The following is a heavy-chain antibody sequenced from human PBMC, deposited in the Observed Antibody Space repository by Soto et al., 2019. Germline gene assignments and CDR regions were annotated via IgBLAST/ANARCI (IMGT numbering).Heavy chain of an antibody. CDR3: ARAQTTRMGLFDY. CDR2: IYNSERT. D-gene: IGHD1-1*01. CDR1: GRSISSGGFY. Sequence: QVQLQESGPGLVKPSQTLTLTCTVSGRSISSGGFYWSWIRQHLGKGLEWLGYIYNSERTYYNPSLKSRVTISVGSSKPRLSTRLSSVTTADTAMYYCARAQTTRMGLFDYWGQGTLVTVPS. J-gene: IGHJ4*02. V-gene: IGHV4-31*03.